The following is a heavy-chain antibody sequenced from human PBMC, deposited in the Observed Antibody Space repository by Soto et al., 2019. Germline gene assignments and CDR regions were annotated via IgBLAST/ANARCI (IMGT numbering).Heavy chain of an antibody. CDR3: ARGPDPLYSSSWYCFDC. V-gene: IGHV4-59*01. Sequence: QVQLQESGPGLVKPSETLSLTCTVSGGSISSYYWSWIRQPPGKGLEWIGYIYYSGSTTYNPSLKCRVNVSVDPSKNRFSRELSSVTAADTAVYYCARGPDPLYSSSWYCFDCWGQGTLVTVSS. J-gene: IGHJ4*02. CDR2: IYYSGST. D-gene: IGHD6-13*01. CDR1: GGSISSYY.